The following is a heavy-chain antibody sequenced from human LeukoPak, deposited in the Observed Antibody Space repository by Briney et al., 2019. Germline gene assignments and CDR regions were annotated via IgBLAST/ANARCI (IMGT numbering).Heavy chain of an antibody. Sequence: ASVKVSCKASGYTFTGYYMHWVRQAPGQGLEWMGWINPNSGGTNYAQKFQGRVTMTRDTSISTAYMELSRLRSDDTAVYYRARVNYYDSSGYQYWGQGTLVTVSS. CDR3: ARVNYYDSSGYQY. D-gene: IGHD3-22*01. V-gene: IGHV1-2*02. CDR2: INPNSGGT. J-gene: IGHJ4*02. CDR1: GYTFTGYY.